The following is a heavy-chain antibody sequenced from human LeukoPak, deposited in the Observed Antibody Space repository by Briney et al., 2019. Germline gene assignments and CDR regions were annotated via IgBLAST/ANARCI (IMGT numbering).Heavy chain of an antibody. V-gene: IGHV1-2*02. CDR1: GYTFTGYY. CDR3: ARDLSRDGYNLDYYFDY. CDR2: INPNSGGT. D-gene: IGHD5-24*01. J-gene: IGHJ4*02. Sequence: GASVKVSCKASGYTFTGYYMHWVRQAPGQGLEWMGWINPNSGGTNYAQKFQGRVTMTRDTSISTAYMELSRLRSDDTAVYYCARDLSRDGYNLDYYFDYWGQGTLVTVSS.